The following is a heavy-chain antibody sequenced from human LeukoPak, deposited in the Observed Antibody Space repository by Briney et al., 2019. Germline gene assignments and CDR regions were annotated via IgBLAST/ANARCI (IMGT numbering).Heavy chain of an antibody. D-gene: IGHD6-19*01. CDR1: GFTFSSYE. Sequence: GGSLRLSCAASGFTFSSYEMNWVREAPGKGLEGVSYISCSGSTIYYADSVKGRFTISRDNAKNSLYLQMNSLRAEDTAVYYCARDLASGWYSYFDYWGQGTLVTVSS. V-gene: IGHV3-48*03. CDR3: ARDLASGWYSYFDY. CDR2: ISCSGSTI. J-gene: IGHJ4*02.